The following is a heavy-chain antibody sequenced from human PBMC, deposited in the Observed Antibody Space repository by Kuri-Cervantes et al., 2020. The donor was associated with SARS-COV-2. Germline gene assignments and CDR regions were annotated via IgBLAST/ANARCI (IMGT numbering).Heavy chain of an antibody. CDR1: GGSFSGYY. V-gene: IGHV4-34*01. CDR2: INHSGST. CDR3: ARDPLLWFGAKFDY. J-gene: IGHJ4*02. D-gene: IGHD3-10*01. Sequence: SETLSLTCAVYGGSFSGYYWSWIRQPPGKGLEWIGEINHSGSTNYNPSLKSRVTISVDTSKNQFSLKLSSVTAADTAVYYCARDPLLWFGAKFDYWGQGNRVTVSS.